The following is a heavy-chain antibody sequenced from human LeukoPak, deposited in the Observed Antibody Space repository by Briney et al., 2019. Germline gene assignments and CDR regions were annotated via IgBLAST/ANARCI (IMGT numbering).Heavy chain of an antibody. CDR3: AKDGDYCSGGSCYYNY. CDR2: ISGSGGST. D-gene: IGHD2-15*01. J-gene: IGHJ4*02. V-gene: IGHV3-23*01. CDR1: GFTFSSYA. Sequence: GGSLRLSCAASGFTFSSYAMSWVHQAPGKGLEWVSAISGSGGSTYYADSVKGRFTISRDNSKNTLYLQMNSLRAEDTAVYYCAKDGDYCSGGSCYYNYWGQGTLVTVSS.